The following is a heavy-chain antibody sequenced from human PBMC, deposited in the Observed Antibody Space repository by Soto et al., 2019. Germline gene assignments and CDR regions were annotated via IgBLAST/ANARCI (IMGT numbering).Heavy chain of an antibody. D-gene: IGHD3-16*01. CDR2: IWYDGSNK. J-gene: IGHJ4*02. V-gene: IGHV3-33*01. CDR3: ARDPYYDYVWGSSVYFDY. Sequence: QVQLVESGGGVVQPGRSLRLSCAASGFTFSSYGMHWVRQAPGKGLEWVAVIWYDGSNKYYADSVKGRFTISRDNSKNTLYLQMNSLRAEDTAVYYCARDPYYDYVWGSSVYFDYWGQGTLVTVSS. CDR1: GFTFSSYG.